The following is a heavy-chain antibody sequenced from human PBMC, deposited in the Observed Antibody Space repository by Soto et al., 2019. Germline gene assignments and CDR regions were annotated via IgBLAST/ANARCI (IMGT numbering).Heavy chain of an antibody. CDR1: GYTFTSYS. Sequence: ASVKVSCKASGYTFTSYSMHWVRQAPGQRLEWMGWINAGNGNTKYSQKFQGRVTITRDTSASTAYMELSSLRSEDTAVYYCARDGDRSAGAFDSWGQGTMVTVSS. CDR2: INAGNGNT. D-gene: IGHD2-15*01. V-gene: IGHV1-3*01. CDR3: ARDGDRSAGAFDS. J-gene: IGHJ3*02.